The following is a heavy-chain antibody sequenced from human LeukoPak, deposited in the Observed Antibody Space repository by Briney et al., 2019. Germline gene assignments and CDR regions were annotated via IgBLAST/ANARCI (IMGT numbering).Heavy chain of an antibody. J-gene: IGHJ4*02. Sequence: GGSLRLSCAASGFTFSSYSMNWVRQAPGKGLEWVSYISSSSSTIYYADSVKGRFTISRDNAKNSLYLQMNSLRAEDTAVYYCARAGGIRTAALDLDYWGQGTLVTVSS. CDR3: ARAGGIRTAALDLDY. V-gene: IGHV3-48*01. CDR2: ISSSSSTI. CDR1: GFTFSSYS. D-gene: IGHD6-25*01.